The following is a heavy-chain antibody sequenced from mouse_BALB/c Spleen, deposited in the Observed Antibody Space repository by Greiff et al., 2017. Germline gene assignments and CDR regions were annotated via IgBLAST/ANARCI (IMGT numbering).Heavy chain of an antibody. J-gene: IGHJ3*01. CDR3: ARDKEYGNWFAY. Sequence: VKLMESGPGLVAPSQSLSITCTVSGFSLTSYGVHWVRQPPGKGLEWLGVIWAGGSTNYNSALMSRLSISKDNSKSQVFLKMNSLQTDDTAMYYCARDKEYGNWFAYWGQGTLVTVSA. D-gene: IGHD2-10*02. V-gene: IGHV2-9*02. CDR1: GFSLTSYG. CDR2: IWAGGST.